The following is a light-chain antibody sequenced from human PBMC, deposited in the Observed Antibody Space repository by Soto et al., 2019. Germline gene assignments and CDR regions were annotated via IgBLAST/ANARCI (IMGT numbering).Light chain of an antibody. V-gene: IGKV1-27*01. CDR1: QDIGNY. Sequence: DIQMTQSPSSLSASVGDSVTITCRASQDIGNYLAWYQQKPGKVPKLLIYAAFTLQLAVPARFSGSGSGTDFTLTISSLQPGDAAIYYCQKYNSAPYTFGQGTKVEIK. CDR2: AAF. CDR3: QKYNSAPYT. J-gene: IGKJ2*01.